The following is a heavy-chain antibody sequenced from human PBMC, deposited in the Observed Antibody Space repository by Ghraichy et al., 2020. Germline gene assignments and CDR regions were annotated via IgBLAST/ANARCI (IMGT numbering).Heavy chain of an antibody. CDR3: AREAGDFGDYYHYSMDV. V-gene: IGHV5-51*01. CDR2: IQPGDSQT. J-gene: IGHJ6*02. Sequence: GESLNISCKGSGYSFRSYYIAWVRQKPGKGLEWMGIIQPGDSQTEYSPSFQGQVTLSVDKSIDTAYLQWSSLKASDTAIYYCAREAGDFGDYYHYSMDVWGQGTTVTVSS. CDR1: GYSFRSYY. D-gene: IGHD4-17*01.